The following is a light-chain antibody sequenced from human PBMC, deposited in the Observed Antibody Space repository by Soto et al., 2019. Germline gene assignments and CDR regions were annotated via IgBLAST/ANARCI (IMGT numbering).Light chain of an antibody. CDR2: GAS. CDR3: QQYNDWPIT. V-gene: IGKV3-15*01. CDR1: QSVGNN. Sequence: EIVMTQSPVNVPVSPGERATLSCRASQSVGNNLAWYQQKPGQAPRLLIYGASSRATGIPARFSATGSGTEFTLTISSLQSADFVVYYCQQYNDWPITFGQGTKLEL. J-gene: IGKJ2*01.